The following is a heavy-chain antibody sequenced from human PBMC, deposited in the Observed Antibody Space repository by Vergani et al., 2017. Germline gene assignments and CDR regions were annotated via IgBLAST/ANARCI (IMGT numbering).Heavy chain of an antibody. CDR1: GFTFSSYS. Sequence: VQLVESGGGLVQPGGSLRLSCAASGFTFSSYSMNWVRQAPGKGLEWVSYISSSSSTIYYADSVKGRFTISRDNAKNSLYLQMNSLRAEDTAVYYCARSKKQGLVLTIPREGPPDYWGQGTLVTVSS. CDR2: ISSSSSTI. D-gene: IGHD6-19*01. J-gene: IGHJ4*02. CDR3: ARSKKQGLVLTIPREGPPDY. V-gene: IGHV3-48*01.